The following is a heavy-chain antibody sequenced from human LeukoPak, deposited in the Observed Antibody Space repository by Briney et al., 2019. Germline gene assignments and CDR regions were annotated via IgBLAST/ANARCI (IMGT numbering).Heavy chain of an antibody. V-gene: IGHV1-46*01. CDR2: VDPSGGST. CDR1: GYTFTSHY. Sequence: ASVKVSCKASGYTFTSHYMHWVRQAPGQGLEGMGVVDPSGGSTSRAQKFQGRVTITRDTSTSTVYMDLSSLRSEDTAVYFCARDNTTAGPFDYWGQGTLVTVSS. CDR3: ARDNTTAGPFDY. D-gene: IGHD6-13*01. J-gene: IGHJ4*02.